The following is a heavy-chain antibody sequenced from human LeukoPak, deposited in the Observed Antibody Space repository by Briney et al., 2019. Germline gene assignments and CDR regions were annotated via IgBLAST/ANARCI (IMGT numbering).Heavy chain of an antibody. CDR3: ARSDYHNSGSHTVFDAFDI. V-gene: IGHV4-59*01. Sequence: SETLSLTCTVSGGSISRYYWSCIRRPPGKGLEWIGYIDDSGNTNYNPSLKSQVTISVDKSKNQFSLKLSFVTAADTAMYYCARSDYHNSGSHTVFDAFDIWGQGTRVTVSS. CDR2: IDDSGNT. J-gene: IGHJ3*02. CDR1: GGSISRYY. D-gene: IGHD3-10*01.